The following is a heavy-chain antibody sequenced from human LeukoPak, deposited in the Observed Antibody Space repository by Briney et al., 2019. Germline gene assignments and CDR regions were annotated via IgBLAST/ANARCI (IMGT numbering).Heavy chain of an antibody. V-gene: IGHV6-1*01. CDR1: GDSVSSDSAA. Sequence: SQTLSLTCAISGDSVSSDSAAWTWIGQSPSRGLEWLGRTFYRSKWYNEYAVSVKSRITINPDTSKNQFSLQLNSVTPEDTAVYYCARERSGFDYWGQGTLVAVSS. D-gene: IGHD3-3*01. CDR3: ARERSGFDY. J-gene: IGHJ4*02. CDR2: TFYRSKWYN.